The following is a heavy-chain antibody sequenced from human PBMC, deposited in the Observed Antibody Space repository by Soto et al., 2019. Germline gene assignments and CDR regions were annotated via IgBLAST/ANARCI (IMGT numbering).Heavy chain of an antibody. V-gene: IGHV3-23*01. D-gene: IGHD2-2*01. CDR3: AKGSSSSRPYYFDY. CDR2: ITDSGGDT. J-gene: IGHJ4*02. Sequence: EVPLLGSGGGFVQRGGSLRLSCAASGFTFSSYAMSWVRQTPGKGLEWVSAITDSGGDTYHADSVKGRFTISRDNSKNTLYLQMNTLGDEDTAIYYCAKGSSSSRPYYFDYWGQGTLVTVSS. CDR1: GFTFSSYA.